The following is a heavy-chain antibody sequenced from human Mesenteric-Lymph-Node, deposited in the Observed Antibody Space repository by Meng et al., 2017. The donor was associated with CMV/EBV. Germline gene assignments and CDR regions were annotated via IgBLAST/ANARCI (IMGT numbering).Heavy chain of an antibody. CDR2: ISAYNGNT. CDR1: GYPFTSYG. J-gene: IGHJ4*02. CDR3: ARSSYYDSSGYQFDY. D-gene: IGHD3-22*01. Sequence: SGYPFTSYGISWVRQAPGQGLEWMGWISAYNGNTNYAQKLQGRVTMTTDTSTSTAYMELRSLRSDDTAVYYCARSSYYDSSGYQFDYWGQGTLVTVSS. V-gene: IGHV1-18*01.